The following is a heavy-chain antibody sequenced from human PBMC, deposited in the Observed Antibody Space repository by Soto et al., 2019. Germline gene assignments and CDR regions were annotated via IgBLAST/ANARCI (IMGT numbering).Heavy chain of an antibody. CDR3: ARPPRITNYYQGIEI. J-gene: IGHJ6*02. D-gene: IGHD3-10*01. V-gene: IGHV1-69*01. Sequence: QVQLVQSGPEVKKPGSSVRVSCKTSGDTFRTYALSWVRQAPGQGLAWMGGIIPMFGSPTYAEKFQDRVSPSAYESSGTAQMEVRRLRSEAPAGYSCARPPRITNYYQGIEIRGPGTTLTVSS. CDR2: IIPMFGSP. CDR1: GDTFRTYA.